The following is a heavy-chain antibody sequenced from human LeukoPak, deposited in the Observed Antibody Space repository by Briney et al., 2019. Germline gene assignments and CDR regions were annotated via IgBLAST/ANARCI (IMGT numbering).Heavy chain of an antibody. D-gene: IGHD3-22*01. Sequence: SETLSLTCTVSGGSISSYYWNWIRQPPGEGLEWIGYIYYSGSTNYNPSLKSRVTISVDTSKNQFSLKLSTVTAADTAVDYCARDRYYDSSGCGNDAFDIWGQGTMVTVFS. V-gene: IGHV4-59*01. CDR1: GGSISSYY. J-gene: IGHJ3*02. CDR2: IYYSGST. CDR3: ARDRYYDSSGCGNDAFDI.